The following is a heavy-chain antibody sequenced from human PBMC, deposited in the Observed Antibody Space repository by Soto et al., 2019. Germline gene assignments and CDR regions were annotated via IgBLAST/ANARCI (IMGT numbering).Heavy chain of an antibody. CDR3: AASIFYYGMDV. V-gene: IGHV5-51*01. Sequence: ESLKISCKGSGYTFTNYWIGWVRQMPGKGPEWMGIIYPGDSDTKYNPSFQGQVTISADKSITTTYLQWSSLKASDTAIYYCAASIFYYGMDVWGQGTTVTVSS. CDR1: GYTFTNYW. CDR2: IYPGDSDT. J-gene: IGHJ6*02.